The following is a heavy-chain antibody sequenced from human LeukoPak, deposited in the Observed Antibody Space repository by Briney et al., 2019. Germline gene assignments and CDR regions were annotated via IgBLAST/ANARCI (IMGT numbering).Heavy chain of an antibody. J-gene: IGHJ4*02. Sequence: PSETLSLTCGVSGGSVSSTNWWTWMRQPPGKGLEWIGEVHLDGRTNFNPSLKSRLTMSVDLSENHVSLKLTSVTAADAAVYYCAREGGFYRPLDYSGQGTLVTVSS. CDR1: GGSVSSTNW. D-gene: IGHD6-25*01. V-gene: IGHV4-4*02. CDR2: VHLDGRT. CDR3: AREGGFYRPLDY.